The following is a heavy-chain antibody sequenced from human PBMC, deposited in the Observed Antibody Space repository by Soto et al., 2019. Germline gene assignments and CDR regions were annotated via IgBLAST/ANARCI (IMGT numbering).Heavy chain of an antibody. CDR1: GGSISSSNW. Sequence: SETLSLTCAVSGGSISSSNWWSWVRQPPGQGLEWIGEIYHSGSTNYNPSLKSRVTISVDKSKNQFSLKLSSVTAADTAVYYCARVDAAAPYYFDYWGQGTLVTVSS. D-gene: IGHD6-13*01. V-gene: IGHV4-4*02. CDR3: ARVDAAAPYYFDY. J-gene: IGHJ4*02. CDR2: IYHSGST.